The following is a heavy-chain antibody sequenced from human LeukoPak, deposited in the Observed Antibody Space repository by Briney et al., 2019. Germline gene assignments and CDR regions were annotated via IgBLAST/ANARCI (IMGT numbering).Heavy chain of an antibody. Sequence: SETLSLTCTVSGGSISSSSYYWGWIRQPPGTGLEWIGSIYYSGSTCYNPSLKSRVTISVDTSKNQFSLKLSSVTAADTAVYYCARVSRWRATKKGWWFDPWGQGTLVTVSS. V-gene: IGHV4-39*07. CDR1: GGSISSSSYY. CDR3: ARVSRWRATKKGWWFDP. D-gene: IGHD5-24*01. J-gene: IGHJ5*02. CDR2: IYYSGST.